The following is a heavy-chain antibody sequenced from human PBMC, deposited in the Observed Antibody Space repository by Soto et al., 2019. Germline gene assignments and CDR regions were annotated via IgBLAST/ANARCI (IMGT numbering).Heavy chain of an antibody. D-gene: IGHD5-12*01. Sequence: SETLSLTCTVSGGSVSSGDYVWSWIRQPPGKGLEWIGYIYDSGSSYYNPSLKSRVTMSVDTSKNQFSLKLRSVTAADTAMYYCAREKGYISGPKNFDSWGQGTLVTVSS. CDR1: GGSVSSGDYV. V-gene: IGHV4-30-4*01. J-gene: IGHJ4*02. CDR2: IYDSGSS. CDR3: AREKGYISGPKNFDS.